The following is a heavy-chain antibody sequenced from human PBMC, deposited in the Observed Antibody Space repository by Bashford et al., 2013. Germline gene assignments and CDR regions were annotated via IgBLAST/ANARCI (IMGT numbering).Heavy chain of an antibody. CDR2: IKAKTEYATT. J-gene: IGHJ5*02. D-gene: IGHD3-16*02. V-gene: IGHV3-15*01. CDR3: TIDRYGVDQFYH. Sequence: VRQAPGKGLEWVGRIKAKTEYATTDYAAPVKGRFTVSRDDSKNTLYLQMNSLKTEDTAVYFCTIDRYGVDQFYHWGQGTLVTVSS.